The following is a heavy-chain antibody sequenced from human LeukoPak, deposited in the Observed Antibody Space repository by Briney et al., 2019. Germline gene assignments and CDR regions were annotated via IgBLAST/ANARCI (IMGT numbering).Heavy chain of an antibody. J-gene: IGHJ1*01. CDR2: IRYDGSNK. D-gene: IGHD2-2*02. V-gene: IGHV3-30*02. CDR3: AKDRCSSTSCYTPECFQH. Sequence: GGSLRLSCAASGFTFSSYGMHWVRQAPGKGLEWVAFIRYDGSNKYYADSVKGRFTISRDNSKNTLYLQMNSLRAEDTAVYYCAKDRCSSTSCYTPECFQHWGQGTLVTVSS. CDR1: GFTFSSYG.